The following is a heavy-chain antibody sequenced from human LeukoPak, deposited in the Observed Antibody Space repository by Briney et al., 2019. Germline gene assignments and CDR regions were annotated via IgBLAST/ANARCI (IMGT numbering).Heavy chain of an antibody. Sequence: SETLSLTCAVYGGSFNNYYWSWIRQPPGKGLEWIGEINHSGSTNYNPSLKSRVTISVDTSKNQFSLKLSSVTAADTAVYYCARGPRYSSSWYVTFDSYYYGMDVWGQGTTVTVSS. D-gene: IGHD6-13*01. V-gene: IGHV4-34*01. CDR2: INHSGST. CDR3: ARGPRYSSSWYVTFDSYYYGMDV. CDR1: GGSFNNYY. J-gene: IGHJ6*02.